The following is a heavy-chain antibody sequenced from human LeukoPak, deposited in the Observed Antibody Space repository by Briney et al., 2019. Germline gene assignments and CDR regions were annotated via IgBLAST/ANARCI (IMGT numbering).Heavy chain of an antibody. CDR2: IKEDVSDK. D-gene: IGHD6-19*01. CDR1: GFTIDDYW. Sequence: GGSLRLSGAASGFTIDDYWMSWVRQAPGTGLEWVANIKEDVSDKYYVDSVKGRFTISRDNAKNSLYLQMSRLRAEDTAVYYCARVGVAGFDYWGQGILVTVSS. CDR3: ARVGVAGFDY. J-gene: IGHJ4*02. V-gene: IGHV3-7*03.